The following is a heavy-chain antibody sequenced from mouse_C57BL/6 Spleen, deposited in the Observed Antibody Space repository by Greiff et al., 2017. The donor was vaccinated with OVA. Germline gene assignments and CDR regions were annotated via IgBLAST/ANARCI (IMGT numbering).Heavy chain of an antibody. J-gene: IGHJ2*01. CDR3: ARVGSSYVPFDY. CDR2: IYPGDGDT. D-gene: IGHD1-1*01. Sequence: QVQLQQSGAELVKPGASVKISCKASGYAFSSYWMNWVKQRPGKGLEWIGQIYPGDGDTNYNGKFKGKATLTADKSSSTAYMQLSSLTSEDSAVYFCARVGSSYVPFDYWGQGTTLTVSS. V-gene: IGHV1-80*01. CDR1: GYAFSSYW.